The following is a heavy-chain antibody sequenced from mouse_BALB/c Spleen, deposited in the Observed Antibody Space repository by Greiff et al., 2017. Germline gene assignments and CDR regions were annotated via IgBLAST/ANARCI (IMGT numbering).Heavy chain of an antibody. CDR3: ARGPYDYDVYAMDY. D-gene: IGHD2-4*01. J-gene: IGHJ4*01. CDR2: ISSGGST. V-gene: IGHV5-6-5*01. CDR1: GFTFSSYA. Sequence: LQQSGGGLVKPGGSLKLSCAASGFTFSSYAMSWVRQTPEKRLEWVASISSGGSTYYPDSVKGRFTISRDNARNILYLQMSSLRSEDTAMYYCARGPYDYDVYAMDYWGQGTSVTVSS.